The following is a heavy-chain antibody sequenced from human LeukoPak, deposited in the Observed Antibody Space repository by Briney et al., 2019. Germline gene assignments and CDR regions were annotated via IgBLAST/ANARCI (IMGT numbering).Heavy chain of an antibody. CDR2: ISGSGGNT. CDR3: AKSVWLGGRCYYYFDC. D-gene: IGHD2-15*01. Sequence: GGSLRLSRAASGFTFVNHAMSWVRQAPGKGLEWVSSISGSGGNTSYGDSVKGRFTVSRDTAKNTLYLQMKDLRAEDTARYMCAKSVWLGGRCYYYFDCWGQGTQVTVSS. CDR1: GFTFVNHA. J-gene: IGHJ4*02. V-gene: IGHV3-23*01.